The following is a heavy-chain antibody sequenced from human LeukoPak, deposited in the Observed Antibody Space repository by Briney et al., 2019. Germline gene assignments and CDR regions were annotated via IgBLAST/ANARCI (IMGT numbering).Heavy chain of an antibody. D-gene: IGHD3-10*01. V-gene: IGHV1-18*01. J-gene: IGHJ5*02. Sequence: ASVKVSCKASGYTFTSYGISWVRQAPGQGLEWMGWISAYNGNTNYAQKLQGRVTMTTDTSTSTAYMELRSLRSDDTAVYYCAKLGDTMVREGNWFDPWGQGTLVTVSS. CDR3: AKLGDTMVREGNWFDP. CDR1: GYTFTSYG. CDR2: ISAYNGNT.